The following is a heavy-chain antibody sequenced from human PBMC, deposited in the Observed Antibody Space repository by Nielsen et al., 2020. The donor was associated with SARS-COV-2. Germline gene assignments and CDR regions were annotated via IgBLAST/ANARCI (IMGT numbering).Heavy chain of an antibody. CDR2: IYYSGST. CDR1: GGSISSSSYY. V-gene: IGHV4-39*01. J-gene: IGHJ4*02. Sequence: SETLSLTCTVSGGSISSSSYYWGWIRQPPGKGLEWIGSIYYSGSTYYNPSLKSRVTISVDTSKNQFSLKLSSVTAADTAVYYCARHRGAAGAGNDYWGQGTLVTVSS. CDR3: ARHRGAAGAGNDY. D-gene: IGHD6-13*01.